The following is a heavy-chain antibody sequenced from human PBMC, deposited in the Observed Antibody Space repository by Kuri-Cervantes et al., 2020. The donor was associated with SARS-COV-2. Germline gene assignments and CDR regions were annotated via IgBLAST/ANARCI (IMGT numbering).Heavy chain of an antibody. V-gene: IGHV4-39*07. D-gene: IGHD6-13*01. CDR1: GGSISSSSYY. CDR3: ARGRIPWQQLAHYYYYGMDV. CDR2: INHSGST. J-gene: IGHJ6*02. Sequence: SETLSLTCTVSGGSISSSSYYWGWIRRPPGKGLEWIGEINHSGSTNYNPSLKSRVTISVDTSKNQFSLKLSSVTAADTAVYYCARGRIPWQQLAHYYYYGMDVWGQGTTVTVSS.